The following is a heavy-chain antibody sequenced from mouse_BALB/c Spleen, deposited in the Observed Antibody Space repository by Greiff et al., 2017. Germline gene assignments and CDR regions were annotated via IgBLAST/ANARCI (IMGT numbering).Heavy chain of an antibody. CDR1: GFTFSDYY. J-gene: IGHJ3*01. CDR3: ARAYDYDRAWFAY. D-gene: IGHD2-4*01. CDR2: ISDGGSYT. Sequence: EVQLVESGGGLVKPGGSLKLSCAASGFTFSDYYMYWVRQTPEKRLEWVATISDGGSYTYYPDSVEGRFTISRDNAKNNLYLQMSSLKSEDTAMYYCARAYDYDRAWFAYWGQGTLVTVSA. V-gene: IGHV5-4*02.